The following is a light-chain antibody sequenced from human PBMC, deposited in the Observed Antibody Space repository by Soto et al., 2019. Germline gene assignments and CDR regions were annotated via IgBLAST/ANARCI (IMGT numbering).Light chain of an antibody. CDR1: QGISRW. CDR3: QQYNRYWT. J-gene: IGKJ1*01. CDR2: DAS. Sequence: EIPVTKSPTTLSPSLSNIVTITFRASQGISRWLAWYQQRPGKAPKLLIYDASTLHSGVSSRFSGSGSGTEFTLTISSLQPNDFATYYCQQYNRYWTFGQGTKVDIK. V-gene: IGKV1-5*01.